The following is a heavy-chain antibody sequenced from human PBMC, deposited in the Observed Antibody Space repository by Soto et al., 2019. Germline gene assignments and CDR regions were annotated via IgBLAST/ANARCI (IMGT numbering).Heavy chain of an antibody. CDR2: IYYSGST. Sequence: SETLSLTCTVSGGSISSSSYYWGWIRQPPGKGLEWIGSIYYSGSTYYNPSLKSRVTISVDTSKNQFSLKLSSVTAADTAVYYCARHVNWGSGYFDYWGQGTLVTVSS. J-gene: IGHJ4*02. V-gene: IGHV4-39*01. CDR3: ARHVNWGSGYFDY. D-gene: IGHD7-27*01. CDR1: GGSISSSSYY.